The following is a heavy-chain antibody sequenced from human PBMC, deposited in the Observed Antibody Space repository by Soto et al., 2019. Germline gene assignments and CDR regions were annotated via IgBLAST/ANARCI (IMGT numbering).Heavy chain of an antibody. V-gene: IGHV4-34*01. CDR2: IKDGGHT. J-gene: IGHJ4*02. Sequence: QVQLQQWGAGLLKPSETLSLNCGVNGGSLSGYYWSWIRQPPGKGLEWIGEIKDGGHTNYSPSLKTRATISSDRTNNQFSRRLNSVTPADTGVYYCARGKEGVVATHWDQGALVTVSS. CDR1: GGSLSGYY. CDR3: ARGKEGVVATH. D-gene: IGHD5-12*01.